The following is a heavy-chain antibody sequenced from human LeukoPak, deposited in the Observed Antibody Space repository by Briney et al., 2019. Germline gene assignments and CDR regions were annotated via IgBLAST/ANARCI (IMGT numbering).Heavy chain of an antibody. Sequence: PLASVKVSCKASAGTFSSYAISRVRQAPGQGLEWMGGIIPIFGTANYAQKFQGRVTITTDESTSTAYMELSSLRSEDTAVYYCARVGYCSSTSCYDGWFDPWGQGTLVTVSS. CDR2: IIPIFGTA. D-gene: IGHD2-2*03. J-gene: IGHJ5*02. V-gene: IGHV1-69*05. CDR1: AGTFSSYA. CDR3: ARVGYCSSTSCYDGWFDP.